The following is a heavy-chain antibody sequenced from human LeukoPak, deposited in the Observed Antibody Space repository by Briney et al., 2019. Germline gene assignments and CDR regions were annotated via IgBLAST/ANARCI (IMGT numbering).Heavy chain of an antibody. J-gene: IGHJ5*02. D-gene: IGHD3-3*01. CDR1: GGSFSGYY. CDR2: INHSGST. CDR3: AWLRFLEWLEFDP. Sequence: PSETLSLTCAVYGGSFSGYYWSWIRQPPGKGLEWIGEINHSGSTNYNPSLKSRVTISVDTSKNQFSLKLSSVTAADTAVYYCAWLRFLEWLEFDPWGQGTLVTVSS. V-gene: IGHV4-34*01.